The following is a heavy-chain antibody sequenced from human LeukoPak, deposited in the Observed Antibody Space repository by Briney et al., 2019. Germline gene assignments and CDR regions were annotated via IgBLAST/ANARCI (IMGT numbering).Heavy chain of an antibody. J-gene: IGHJ5*02. CDR2: MSYDGSKE. CDR1: GFNSEDHA. D-gene: IGHD5/OR15-5a*01. Sequence: GGSLRLSCVVSGFNSEDHAMHWVRQAPGKGLEWVAVMSYDGSKEYYADSVKGRFTISRDNSKNTLYLQMNSLRVEDTAVYYCLVWKHVFDRWGQGTLVTVSS. V-gene: IGHV3-30*03. CDR3: LVWKHVFDR.